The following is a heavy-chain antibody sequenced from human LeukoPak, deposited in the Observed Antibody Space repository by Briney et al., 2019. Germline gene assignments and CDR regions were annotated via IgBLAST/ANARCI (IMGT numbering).Heavy chain of an antibody. CDR3: ARVYYSSSYDYWYFNL. Sequence: PSETLSLTCTVSGGSISRYYWSWIRQPPGKGLEWIGYIYYSGNTNYNPSLKSRLTISIDTSKNQFSLKLSSVTAADTAVYYCARVYYSSSYDYWYFNLWGRGTLVTVSS. V-gene: IGHV4-59*01. CDR1: GGSISRYY. J-gene: IGHJ2*01. D-gene: IGHD6-13*01. CDR2: IYYSGNT.